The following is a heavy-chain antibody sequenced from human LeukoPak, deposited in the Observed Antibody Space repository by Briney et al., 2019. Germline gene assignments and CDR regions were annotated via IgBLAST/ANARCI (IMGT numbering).Heavy chain of an antibody. Sequence: ASVKVSFKTSGYTFTDYYIHWVRQAPGQGLEWMGWVNPKSGATYYAQNFRGRVIITRDASMSTAYMELSRLKTDDTAMYYCARLTDFWGPGTLVTVSS. D-gene: IGHD3-9*01. V-gene: IGHV1-2*02. J-gene: IGHJ4*01. CDR2: VNPKSGAT. CDR3: ARLTDF. CDR1: GYTFTDYY.